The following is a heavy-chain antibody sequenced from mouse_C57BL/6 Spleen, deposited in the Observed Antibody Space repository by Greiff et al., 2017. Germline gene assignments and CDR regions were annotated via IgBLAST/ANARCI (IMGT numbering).Heavy chain of an antibody. CDR3: ARKMGNAMDY. CDR2: ISSGSSTI. Sequence: DVMLVESGGGLVKPGGSLKLSCAASGFTFSDYGMHWVRQAPEKGLEWVAYISSGSSTIYYADTVKGRFTISRDNAKNTLFLQMTSLRSEDTAMYYCARKMGNAMDYWGQGTSVTVSS. D-gene: IGHD2-3*01. CDR1: GFTFSDYG. V-gene: IGHV5-17*01. J-gene: IGHJ4*01.